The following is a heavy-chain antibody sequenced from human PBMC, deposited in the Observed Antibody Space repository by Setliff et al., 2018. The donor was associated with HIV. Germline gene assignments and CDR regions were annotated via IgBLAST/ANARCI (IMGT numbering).Heavy chain of an antibody. V-gene: IGHV4-38-2*02. CDR3: ARDRALRFSKSPSFNYFDV. CDR1: GYSINNGNY. J-gene: IGHJ5*02. Sequence: PSETLSLTCLVFGYSINNGNYWAWIRQSPGKGLEWIGSIYSTGNTYYNPSHKSRLTMSVDKAKNRFSLKLISVTAADTAVYYCARDRALRFSKSPSFNYFDVCGQGALVTVS. CDR2: IYSTGNT. D-gene: IGHD3-10*01.